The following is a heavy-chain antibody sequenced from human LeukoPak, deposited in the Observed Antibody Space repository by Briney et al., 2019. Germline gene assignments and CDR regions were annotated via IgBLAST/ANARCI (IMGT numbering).Heavy chain of an antibody. V-gene: IGHV3-30*18. D-gene: IGHD2-8*02. CDR2: ISYGGSNK. J-gene: IGHJ6*02. Sequence: PGRSLRLSCAASGFTFSSYGMRWVRQAPGKGLEWVAVISYGGSNKYYADSVKGRFTISRDNSKNTLYLQMNSLRAEDTAVYYCPQKGVWSGPKKNYYYYGIDVSGQGTPVTVSS. CDR1: GFTFSSYG. CDR3: PQKGVWSGPKKNYYYYGIDV.